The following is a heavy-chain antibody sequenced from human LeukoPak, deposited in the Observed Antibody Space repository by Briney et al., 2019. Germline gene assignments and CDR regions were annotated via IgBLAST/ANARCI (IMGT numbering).Heavy chain of an antibody. V-gene: IGHV5-51*01. CDR3: ARGRRFGELSHPTYYFDY. D-gene: IGHD3-10*01. J-gene: IGHJ4*02. Sequence: GESLKISCKGSGYSFTTYWIGWVRQMPGKGLEWMGIIYPGDSDTRYSPSFQGQVTISVDKSISTAYLHWSSLKASDTAMYYCARGRRFGELSHPTYYFDYWGQGTQVTVSS. CDR2: IYPGDSDT. CDR1: GYSFTTYW.